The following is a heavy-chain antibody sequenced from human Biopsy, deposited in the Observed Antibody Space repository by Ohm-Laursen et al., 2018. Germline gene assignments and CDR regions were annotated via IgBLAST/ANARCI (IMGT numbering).Heavy chain of an antibody. V-gene: IGHV1-69*06. CDR2: NIPILGTG. Sequence: SVKVSCKASGGTFSSYVISWVRQAPGQGLEWLGGNIPILGTGNYAHQFQDRVTVVADTSTSTATLELRSLRSDDTAVYYCATKLTGYFHHWGQGTLVIVSS. J-gene: IGHJ1*01. D-gene: IGHD3-9*01. CDR1: GGTFSSYV. CDR3: ATKLTGYFHH.